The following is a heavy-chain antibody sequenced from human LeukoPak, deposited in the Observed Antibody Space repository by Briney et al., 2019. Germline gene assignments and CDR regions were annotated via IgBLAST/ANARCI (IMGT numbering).Heavy chain of an antibody. CDR1: GGTFYSYA. CDR2: IIPILGIA. J-gene: IGHJ5*02. Sequence: SVKVLCKGSGGTFYSYANSWVRQAPGQGLECMGRIIPILGIANYAQKFQGRVTITADKSTSTAYMELSSLRPEDTAVYYCARATVVPGAARSRQCWFDPWGQGTLVTVSS. D-gene: IGHD2-15*01. CDR3: ARATVVPGAARSRQCWFDP. V-gene: IGHV1-69*04.